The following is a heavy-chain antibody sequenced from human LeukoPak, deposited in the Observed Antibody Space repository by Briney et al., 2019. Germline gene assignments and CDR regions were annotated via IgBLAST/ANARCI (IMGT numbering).Heavy chain of an antibody. V-gene: IGHV1-69*04. D-gene: IGHD4-17*01. CDR3: ARDYGDSSYYFDY. Sequence: GASVKVSCKASGGTFSSYAISWVRQAPGQGLEWMGRIIPILGIANYAQKFQGRVTITADKSTSTAYMEPSSLRSEDTAVYYCARDYGDSSYYFDYWGQGTLVTVSS. J-gene: IGHJ4*02. CDR1: GGTFSSYA. CDR2: IIPILGIA.